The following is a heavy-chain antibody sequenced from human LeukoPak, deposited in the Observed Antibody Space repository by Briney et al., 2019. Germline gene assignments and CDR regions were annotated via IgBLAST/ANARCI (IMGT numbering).Heavy chain of an antibody. CDR3: ASYDFWSGYFGNWFDP. CDR1: GFTFSSYS. V-gene: IGHV3-21*01. D-gene: IGHD3-3*01. CDR2: ISSSSDYI. J-gene: IGHJ5*02. Sequence: GGSLRLSCAASGFTFSSYSMTWVRRAPGKGLEWVSSISSSSDYIYYADSVKGRFTISRDNAKNSLYLQMNSLRAEDTAVYYCASYDFWSGYFGNWFDPWGQGTLVTVSS.